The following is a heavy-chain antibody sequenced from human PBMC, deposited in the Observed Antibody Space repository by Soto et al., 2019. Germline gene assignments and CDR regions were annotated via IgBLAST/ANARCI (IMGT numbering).Heavy chain of an antibody. J-gene: IGHJ4*02. Sequence: ASVKVSCKASGYTFTSYYMHWVRQAPGQGLEWMGIINPSGGSTSYAQKFQGRVTMTRDTSTSTVYMELSSLRSEDTAVYYCARVGDSGYDPYYFDYWGQGTLVTVSS. CDR1: GYTFTSYY. V-gene: IGHV1-46*01. CDR3: ARVGDSGYDPYYFDY. CDR2: INPSGGST. D-gene: IGHD5-12*01.